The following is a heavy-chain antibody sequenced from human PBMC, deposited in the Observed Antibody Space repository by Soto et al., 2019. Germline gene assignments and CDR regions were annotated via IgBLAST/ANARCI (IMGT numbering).Heavy chain of an antibody. J-gene: IGHJ4*02. V-gene: IGHV1-3*01. Sequence: QVQLVQSGAEVKKPGASVKVSCKASGYTFFTYAMHWVRQAPGQRLEWMGWINAGNGNTKYSQKLQGRVTITRDTSASTAYMQLSSLRSEDTAVYYCARGPGGPDGPGDYWGQGTLVTVSS. D-gene: IGHD2-15*01. CDR2: INAGNGNT. CDR3: ARGPGGPDGPGDY. CDR1: GYTFFTYA.